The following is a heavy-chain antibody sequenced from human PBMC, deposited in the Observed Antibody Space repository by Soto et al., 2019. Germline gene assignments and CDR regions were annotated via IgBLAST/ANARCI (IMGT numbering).Heavy chain of an antibody. CDR2: IRSKAYGGTT. D-gene: IGHD3-10*01. Sequence: GSLRLSCTASGFTFVDYAMSWFRQAPGKGLEWVGFIRSKAYGGTTEYAASVKGRFTISRDDSKSIAYLQMNSLKTEDTAVYYCTRLELLWFGELLPGGYWGQGTLVTVSS. CDR3: TRLELLWFGELLPGGY. V-gene: IGHV3-49*03. CDR1: GFTFVDYA. J-gene: IGHJ4*02.